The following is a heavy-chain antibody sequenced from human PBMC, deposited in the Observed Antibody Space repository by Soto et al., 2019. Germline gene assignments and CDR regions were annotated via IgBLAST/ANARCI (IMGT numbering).Heavy chain of an antibody. Sequence: QVQLQESGPGLVKPSQILSLTFTDSGGSVSSGGYYWSCIRQHPGKGLEWIGYIYYSGSTYYNPSLKSRVTISVDTSKNQFSLKLSSVTAADTAVYYCASGITLGYWGQGTLVTVSS. CDR1: GGSVSSGGYY. CDR2: IYYSGST. J-gene: IGHJ4*02. CDR3: ASGITLGY. D-gene: IGHD3-10*01. V-gene: IGHV4-31*03.